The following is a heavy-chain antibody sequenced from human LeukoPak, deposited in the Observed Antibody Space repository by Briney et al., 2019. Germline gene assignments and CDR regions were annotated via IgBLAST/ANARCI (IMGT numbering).Heavy chain of an antibody. Sequence: SQTLSLTCTVSGGSISSGGYYWSWIRQPPGKGLEWIGYIYHSGSTYYNPSLKSRVTISVDASKNQFSLKLSSVTAADTAVYYCARTLCGGDCYLAIWGQGTMVTVSS. CDR3: ARTLCGGDCYLAI. CDR2: IYHSGST. V-gene: IGHV4-30-2*02. CDR1: GGSISSGGYY. J-gene: IGHJ3*02. D-gene: IGHD2-21*01.